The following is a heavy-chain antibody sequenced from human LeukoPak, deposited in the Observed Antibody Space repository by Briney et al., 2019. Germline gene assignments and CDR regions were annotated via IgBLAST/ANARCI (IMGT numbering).Heavy chain of an antibody. V-gene: IGHV4-39*07. CDR3: AREMGFDVVVVAARAFDI. CDR1: GGSISSSSYY. J-gene: IGHJ3*02. D-gene: IGHD2-15*01. CDR2: IYYSGST. Sequence: PSETLSLTCTVSGGSISSSSYYWGWIRQPPGKGLEWIGSIYYSGSTYYNPSLKSRVTISVDTSKNQFSLKLSSVTAADTAVYYCAREMGFDVVVVAARAFDIWGQGTMVTVSS.